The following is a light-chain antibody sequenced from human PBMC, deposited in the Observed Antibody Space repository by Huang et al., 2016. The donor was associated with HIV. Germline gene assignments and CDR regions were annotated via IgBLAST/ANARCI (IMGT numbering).Light chain of an antibody. CDR3: QQYNDWPPLT. CDR2: DAS. Sequence: ETVMTQSPATLSLSPGERDTLSCRASQSIGNNLDWYQREPGRPPRLLIYDASTRATGIPARFSGSGSGTEFTLTISSLESEDFALYYCQQYNDWPPLTFGGGTKVEIK. J-gene: IGKJ4*01. V-gene: IGKV3-15*01. CDR1: QSIGNN.